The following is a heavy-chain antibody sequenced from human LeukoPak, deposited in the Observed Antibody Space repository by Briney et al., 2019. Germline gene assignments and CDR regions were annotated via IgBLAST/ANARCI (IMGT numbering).Heavy chain of an antibody. Sequence: SETLSLTCTVSGGSISSYYWGWIRQPPGKGLEWIGYIYYSGSTNYNPSLKSRVTISVDTSKNQFSLKLSSVTAADTAVYYCAREAYSGYDFRYPDYWGQGTLVTVSS. CDR3: AREAYSGYDFRYPDY. J-gene: IGHJ4*02. CDR2: IYYSGST. D-gene: IGHD5-12*01. V-gene: IGHV4-59*01. CDR1: GGSISSYY.